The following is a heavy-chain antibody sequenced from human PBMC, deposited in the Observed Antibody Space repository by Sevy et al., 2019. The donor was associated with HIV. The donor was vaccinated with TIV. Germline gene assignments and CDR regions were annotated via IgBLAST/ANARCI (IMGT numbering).Heavy chain of an antibody. Sequence: GSLRLSCAASGFTFSHAWMSWVRQAPGKGLEWVGRIKSKTDGGTTDYAAPVKGRFTISRDDSKSTLYLQMNSLKTEDTAVYYCATGAGKTMADNAFDMWGQGTMVTVSS. CDR2: IKSKTDGGTT. V-gene: IGHV3-15*01. CDR3: ATGAGKTMADNAFDM. J-gene: IGHJ3*02. D-gene: IGHD3-10*01. CDR1: GFTFSHAW.